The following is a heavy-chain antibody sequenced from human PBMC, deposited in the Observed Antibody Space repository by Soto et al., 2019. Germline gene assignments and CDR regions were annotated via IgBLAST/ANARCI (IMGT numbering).Heavy chain of an antibody. CDR1: GGSISSGGYY. D-gene: IGHD3-3*01. CDR3: AIALYYDFWSGYSDYFDY. J-gene: IGHJ4*02. V-gene: IGHV4-31*03. Sequence: QVQLQESGPGLVKPSQTLSLTCTVSGGSISSGGYYXXWIRXHPGKGLEWIGYIYYSGSTYYNLSLKSRVTITVDTSKNQFSLKLSSVTAADTAVYYCAIALYYDFWSGYSDYFDYWGQGTLVTVSS. CDR2: IYYSGST.